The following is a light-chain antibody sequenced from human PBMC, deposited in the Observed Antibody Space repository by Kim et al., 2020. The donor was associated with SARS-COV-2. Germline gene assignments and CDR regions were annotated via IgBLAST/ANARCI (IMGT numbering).Light chain of an antibody. CDR1: HSNIGTNY. V-gene: IGLV1-47*01. CDR2: RKS. Sequence: GQRVTISWSGTHSNIGTNYVYWYQQRPGTAPKLLISRKSQRPSGVPDRFSGARADTAASLAISGLRSDDEGDYYCAAWDDSLSGWVFGRGTQLTVL. CDR3: AAWDDSLSGWV. J-gene: IGLJ3*02.